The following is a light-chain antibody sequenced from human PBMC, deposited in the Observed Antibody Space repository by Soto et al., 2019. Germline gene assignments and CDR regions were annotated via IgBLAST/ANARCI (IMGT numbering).Light chain of an antibody. V-gene: IGKV3-11*01. CDR2: DAS. J-gene: IGKJ5*01. CDR3: QQRSNWPPIT. CDR1: QSVSSY. Sequence: ETVLTQSPATLSLSPGETATLSCRASQSVSSYLAWYQQKPGQAPRLLIYDASNKATGIPARFSGSGSETDFTITISSPEPEDFAVYYCQQRSNWPPITFGQGTRLEIK.